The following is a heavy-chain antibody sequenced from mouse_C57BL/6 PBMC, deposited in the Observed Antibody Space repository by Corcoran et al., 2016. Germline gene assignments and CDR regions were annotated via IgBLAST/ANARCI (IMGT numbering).Heavy chain of an antibody. CDR3: ASHTVTGFAY. V-gene: IGHV1-18*01. CDR2: INPNNGGT. Sequence: EVQLQQSGPELVKPGASVKIPCKASGYTFTDYNMDWVKQSHGKSLEWIGDINPNNGGTIYNQKFKGKATLTVDKSSSTAYMELRSLTSDDTAVYYCASHTVTGFAYWGQGTLVTVSS. J-gene: IGHJ3*01. D-gene: IGHD2-13*01. CDR1: GYTFTDYN.